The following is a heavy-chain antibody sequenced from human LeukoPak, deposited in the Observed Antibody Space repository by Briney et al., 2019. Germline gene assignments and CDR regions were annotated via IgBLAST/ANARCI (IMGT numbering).Heavy chain of an antibody. CDR3: ASPHGYSNYDLLDI. J-gene: IGHJ3*02. Sequence: SVKVSCKASGGTFSSYAISWVRQAPGQGLEWMGGIIPIFGTANYAQKFQGRVTITTDESTSTAYMELSSLRSEDTAVYYCASPHGYSNYDLLDIWGQGTMVTVSS. V-gene: IGHV1-69*05. D-gene: IGHD4-11*01. CDR2: IIPIFGTA. CDR1: GGTFSSYA.